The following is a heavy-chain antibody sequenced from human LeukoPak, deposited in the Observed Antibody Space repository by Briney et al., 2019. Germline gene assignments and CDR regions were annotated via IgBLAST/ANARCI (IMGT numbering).Heavy chain of an antibody. V-gene: IGHV4-34*01. CDR1: GGSFSGYY. J-gene: IGHJ4*02. CDR2: INHSGST. Sequence: SETLSLTCAVYGGSFSGYYWSWIRQPPGKGREWIGEINHSGSTNYNPSLKSRVTISVDTSKNQFSLKLSSVTAADTAVYYCARSPPGYSYGRSSYFDYWGQGTLVTVSS. CDR3: ARSPPGYSYGRSSYFDY. D-gene: IGHD5-18*01.